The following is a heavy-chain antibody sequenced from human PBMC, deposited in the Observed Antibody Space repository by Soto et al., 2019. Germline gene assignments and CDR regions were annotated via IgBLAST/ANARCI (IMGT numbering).Heavy chain of an antibody. CDR2: INPSDGNR. V-gene: IGHV1-18*01. CDR1: RRTFSSYA. Sequence: ASVKVSCKASRRTFSSYAISWVRQAPGQGLEWMGWINPSDGNRNFAQKFEDRVTMTTATSTNTVFLELRSLKSDDTAIYYCARDRLRGYDSSGFYSWGQGTMVTVSS. CDR3: ARDRLRGYDSSGFYS. D-gene: IGHD3-22*01. J-gene: IGHJ5*01.